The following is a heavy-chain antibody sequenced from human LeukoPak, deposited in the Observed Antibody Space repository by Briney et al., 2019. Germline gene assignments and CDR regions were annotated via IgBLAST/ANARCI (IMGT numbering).Heavy chain of an antibody. D-gene: IGHD2-15*01. J-gene: IGHJ6*03. CDR2: IKEDESEK. Sequence: GGSLRLSCAASGFTFSSYWMSWVRQAPGNGPEWVANIKEDESEKNYVDSVKGRFTISRDSAKNSLYLQMNSLRAEDTAIYYCAKNGDRGAYCTGGTCYPYFYYYMDVWGKGTTVTI. V-gene: IGHV3-7*03. CDR1: GFTFSSYW. CDR3: AKNGDRGAYCTGGTCYPYFYYYMDV.